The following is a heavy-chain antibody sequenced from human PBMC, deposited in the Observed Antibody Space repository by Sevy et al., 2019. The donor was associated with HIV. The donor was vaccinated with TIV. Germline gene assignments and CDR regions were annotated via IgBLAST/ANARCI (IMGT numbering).Heavy chain of an antibody. J-gene: IGHJ4*02. CDR3: ARDLSDSSGYYYEIDY. Sequence: ASVKVSCKASGYTFTSYGISWVRQAPGQGLEWMGWISAYNGNTNYAQKLQGRVTMTTDTSTSTAYVELRSLRSDDTAVYYCARDLSDSSGYYYEIDYWGQGTLVTVSS. CDR2: ISAYNGNT. D-gene: IGHD3-22*01. V-gene: IGHV1-18*01. CDR1: GYTFTSYG.